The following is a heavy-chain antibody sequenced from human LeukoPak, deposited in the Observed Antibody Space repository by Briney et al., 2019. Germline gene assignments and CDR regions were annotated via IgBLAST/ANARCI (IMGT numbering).Heavy chain of an antibody. J-gene: IGHJ4*02. CDR1: GFTFRTYA. V-gene: IGHV3-48*03. D-gene: IGHD6-19*01. CDR3: ARSPTGSGWFYFDY. CDR2: ISSSGGTI. Sequence: GGSLRLSCAASGFTFRTYAMNWVRQAPGKGLEWVSYISSSGGTIFYADSVKGRFTISRDNAKNSLFLLLNSLRAEDTAVYYCARSPTGSGWFYFDYWGQGTLVTVSS.